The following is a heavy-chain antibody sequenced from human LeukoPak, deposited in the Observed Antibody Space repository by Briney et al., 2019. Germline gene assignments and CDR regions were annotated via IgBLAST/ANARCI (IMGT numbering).Heavy chain of an antibody. V-gene: IGHV3-23*01. D-gene: IGHD3-10*01. CDR1: GFIFRNHD. CDR2: VSASGGST. Sequence: GGSLRLSCAASGFIFRNHDMNWGRQAPGQGLEWVSGVSASGGSTCNTDSVKGRFSISIDNTKNTLYLEMNSLRPEDTALYYCAKSLGGHGVISYWGQGTLVTVSS. J-gene: IGHJ4*02. CDR3: AKSLGGHGVISY.